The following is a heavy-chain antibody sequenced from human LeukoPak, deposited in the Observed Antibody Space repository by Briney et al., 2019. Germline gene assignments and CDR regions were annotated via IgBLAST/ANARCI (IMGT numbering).Heavy chain of an antibody. CDR3: ARSEMYYYDSSGYYPKYFQH. Sequence: RSSETLSLTCTVSGGSISSYYLSWIRQPPGKGLEWIGYIYYSGSTNYNPSLKSRVTISVDTSKNQFSLKLSSVTAADTAVYYCARSEMYYYDSSGYYPKYFQHWARAPWSPSPQ. D-gene: IGHD3-22*01. J-gene: IGHJ1*01. V-gene: IGHV4-59*01. CDR2: IYYSGST. CDR1: GGSISSYY.